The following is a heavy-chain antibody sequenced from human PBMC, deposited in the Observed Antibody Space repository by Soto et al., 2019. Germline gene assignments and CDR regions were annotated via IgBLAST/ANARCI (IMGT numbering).Heavy chain of an antibody. V-gene: IGHV4-31*03. J-gene: IGHJ5*02. CDR3: ARGGARSKWCAP. Sequence: PSETLSLTCTVSGGSITSGGSFWSWIRQHPGKGPEWIAFIGYSGATSYNPSLASRVTISADTYRSQFSLNLRSVTAADTAVYYCARGGARSKWCAPWGQGTLVTASS. D-gene: IGHD2-15*01. CDR1: GGSITSGGSF. CDR2: IGYSGAT.